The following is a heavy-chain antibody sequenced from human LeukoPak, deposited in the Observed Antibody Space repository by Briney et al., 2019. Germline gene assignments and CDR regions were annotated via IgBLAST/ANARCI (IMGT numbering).Heavy chain of an antibody. CDR3: ARSSSWYDY. CDR1: GFTFSSYA. J-gene: IGHJ4*02. D-gene: IGHD6-13*01. Sequence: PGGSLILSCAASGFTFSSYAMHWVRQAPGKGLEYVSAISSNGGSTYYANSVKGRFTISRDNSKNTLYLQMGSLRAEDMAVYYCARSSSWYDYWGQGTLVTVSS. CDR2: ISSNGGST. V-gene: IGHV3-64*01.